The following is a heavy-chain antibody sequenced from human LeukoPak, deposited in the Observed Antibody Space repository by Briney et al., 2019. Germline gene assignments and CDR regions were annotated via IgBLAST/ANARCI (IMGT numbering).Heavy chain of an antibody. CDR1: GYTFTGYY. J-gene: IGHJ4*02. CDR3: ARGNMVIRGVIPYYFDY. D-gene: IGHD3-10*01. CDR2: ISPYTGNT. Sequence: ASVKVSCKASGYTFTGYYMHWVRQAPGQGLDWMGWISPYTGNTNYAQKFQGRVTMTTDTSTSTAYMELRSLRSDDTAVYYCARGNMVIRGVIPYYFDYWGQGTLVTVSS. V-gene: IGHV1-18*04.